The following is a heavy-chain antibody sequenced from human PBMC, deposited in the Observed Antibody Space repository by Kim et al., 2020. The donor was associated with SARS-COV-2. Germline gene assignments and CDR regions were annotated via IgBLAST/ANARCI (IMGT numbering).Heavy chain of an antibody. V-gene: IGHV4-34*01. D-gene: IGHD2-2*01. J-gene: IGHJ6*03. CDR3: ARGKSSTSCYGTCYYYYYMDV. CDR2: INHSGST. Sequence: SETLSLTCAVYGGSFSGYYWSWIRQPPGKGLEWIGEINHSGSTNYNPSLKSRVTISVDTSKNQFSLKLSSVTAADTAVYYCARGKSSTSCYGTCYYYYYMDVWGKGTTGTVSS. CDR1: GGSFSGYY.